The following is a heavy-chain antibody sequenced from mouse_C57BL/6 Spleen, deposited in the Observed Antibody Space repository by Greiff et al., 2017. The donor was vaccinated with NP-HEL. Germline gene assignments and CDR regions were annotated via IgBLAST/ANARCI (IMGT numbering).Heavy chain of an antibody. CDR1: GFTFSSYG. CDR2: ISSGGSYT. J-gene: IGHJ1*03. Sequence: EVKVVESGGDLVKPGGSLKLSCAASGFTFSSYGMSWVRQTPDKRLEWVATISSGGSYTYYPDSVKGRFTISRDNAKNTLYLQMSSLKSEDTAMYYCARHDYYGSSYFDVWGTGTTVTVSS. CDR3: ARHDYYGSSYFDV. V-gene: IGHV5-6*01. D-gene: IGHD1-1*01.